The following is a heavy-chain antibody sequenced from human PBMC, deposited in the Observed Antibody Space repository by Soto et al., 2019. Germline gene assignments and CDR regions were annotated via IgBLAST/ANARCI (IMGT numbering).Heavy chain of an antibody. CDR2: IYYSGST. CDR1: GGSISSGDYY. V-gene: IGHV4-30-4*01. D-gene: IGHD6-13*01. Sequence: QVQLQESGPGLVKPSQTLSLTCTVSGGSISSGDYYWSWIRQPPGKGLEWIGYIYYSGSTYYNPSLKSRVTISVDTSKNQFSLKLSSVTAADTAVYYCAREVAAGSRHYYGMDVWGQGTTVTVSS. CDR3: AREVAAGSRHYYGMDV. J-gene: IGHJ6*02.